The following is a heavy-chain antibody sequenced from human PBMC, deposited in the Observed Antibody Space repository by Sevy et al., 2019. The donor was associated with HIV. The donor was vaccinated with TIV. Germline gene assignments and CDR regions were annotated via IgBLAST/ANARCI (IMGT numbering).Heavy chain of an antibody. CDR3: AGQKTTAPHDY. CDR2: IKEDESER. CDR1: GFTFSSYW. V-gene: IGHV3-7*01. D-gene: IGHD4-17*01. J-gene: IGHJ4*02. Sequence: GGSLRLSCAGSGFTFSSYWMSWVRQAPGKGLEWVANIKEDESERYYVDSVKGRFTISRDNAKNSLYLQMNGLRGEDTAVYYCAGQKTTAPHDYWGQGTLVTVSS.